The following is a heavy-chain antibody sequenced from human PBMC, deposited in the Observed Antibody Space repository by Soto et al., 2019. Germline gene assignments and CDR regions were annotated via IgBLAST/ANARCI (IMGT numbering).Heavy chain of an antibody. Sequence: SLIHCLTSSVSYGSISSISYYWGWISQPPGKGLEWIGSIYYSGSTYYNPSLKSRVTISVDTSKNQFSLKLSSVTAADTAVYYCTHQGDFYDRLDSWGQGTLVTVSS. D-gene: IGHD3-22*01. CDR1: YGSISSISYY. CDR3: THQGDFYDRLDS. V-gene: IGHV4-39*03. CDR2: IYYSGST. J-gene: IGHJ4*02.